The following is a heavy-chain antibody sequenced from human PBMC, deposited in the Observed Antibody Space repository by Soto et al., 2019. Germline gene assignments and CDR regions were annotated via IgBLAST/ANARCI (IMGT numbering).Heavy chain of an antibody. D-gene: IGHD3-10*01. CDR3: ASRRSMVRGVNDAFDI. J-gene: IGHJ3*02. V-gene: IGHV4-39*01. Sequence: ETLSLTCTVSGGSISSSSYYWGWIRQPPGKGLEWIGSIYYSGSTYYNPSLKSRVTISVDTSKNQFSLKLSSVTAADTAVYYCASRRSMVRGVNDAFDIWGQGTMVTVSS. CDR1: GGSISSSSYY. CDR2: IYYSGST.